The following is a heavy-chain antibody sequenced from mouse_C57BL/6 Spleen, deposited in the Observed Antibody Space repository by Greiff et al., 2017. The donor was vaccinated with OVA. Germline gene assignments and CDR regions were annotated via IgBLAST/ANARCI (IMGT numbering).Heavy chain of an antibody. CDR1: GYTFTDYY. J-gene: IGHJ4*01. V-gene: IGHV1-26*01. Sequence: EVQLQQSGPELVKPGASVKISCKASGYTFTDYYMNWVKQSHGKSLEWIGDINPNNGGTSYNQKFKGKATLTVDKSSSTAYMELRSLTSEDSAVYYCASYSTSYYYAMDYWGQGTSVTVSS. CDR3: ASYSTSYYYAMDY. D-gene: IGHD2-5*01. CDR2: INPNNGGT.